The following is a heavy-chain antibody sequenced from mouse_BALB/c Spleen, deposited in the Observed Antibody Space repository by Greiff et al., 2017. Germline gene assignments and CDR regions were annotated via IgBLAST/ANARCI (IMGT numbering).Heavy chain of an antibody. V-gene: IGHV5-17*02. CDR3: AREEELGLFAY. J-gene: IGHJ3*01. CDR2: ISSGSSTI. Sequence: EVQVVESGGGLVQPGGSRKLSCAASGFTFSSFGMHWVRKAPEKGLGWVAYISSGSSTIYYADTVKGRFTISRDNPKNTLFLQMTSLRSEDTAMYYCAREEELGLFAYWGQGTLVTVAA. D-gene: IGHD4-1*01. CDR1: GFTFSSFG.